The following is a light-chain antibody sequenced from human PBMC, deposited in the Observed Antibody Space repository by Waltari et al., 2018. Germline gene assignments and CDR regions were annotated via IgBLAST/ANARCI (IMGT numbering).Light chain of an antibody. J-gene: IGKJ1*01. CDR1: QSVSSSD. V-gene: IGKV3-20*01. Sequence: EIVLTQSPGTLSLSPGERATLSCRASQSVSSSDLAWYQQKPGQAPRLLIDGASSRATGIPDRFSGSGYGTDFTLTISRLEPEDFAVYYCQQYGSSPRTFGQGTKVEIK. CDR3: QQYGSSPRT. CDR2: GAS.